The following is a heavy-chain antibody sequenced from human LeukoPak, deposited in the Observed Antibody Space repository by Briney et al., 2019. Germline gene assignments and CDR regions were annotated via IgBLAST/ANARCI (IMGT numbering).Heavy chain of an antibody. D-gene: IGHD5-18*01. J-gene: IGHJ4*02. V-gene: IGHV1-46*01. CDR1: GYTFTSYY. CDR2: INPSGGST. Sequence: GASVKVSCKASGYTFTSYYMHWVRQAPGQGLEWMGIINPSGGSTSYAQKFQGRVTMTRDTSTSTVYMELSSLRSEDTAVYYCARDLDGYSYGYTFDYWGQGTLVTVPS. CDR3: ARDLDGYSYGYTFDY.